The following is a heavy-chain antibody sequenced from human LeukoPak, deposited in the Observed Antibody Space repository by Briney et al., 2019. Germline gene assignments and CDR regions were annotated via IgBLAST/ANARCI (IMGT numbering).Heavy chain of an antibody. CDR2: IRQDGSDK. J-gene: IGHJ3*02. D-gene: IGHD2/OR15-2a*01. V-gene: IGHV3-7*03. CDR3: ARDGHFNTFHI. Sequence: QPGGSLRLSCAASGFTFSSYWMSWVRQAPGKGLEWVANIRQDGSDKYYVDSVKGRFTISRDNAKTSLYLQMNSLIAEDTAVYYCARDGHFNTFHIWGQGTMVTVSS. CDR1: GFTFSSYW.